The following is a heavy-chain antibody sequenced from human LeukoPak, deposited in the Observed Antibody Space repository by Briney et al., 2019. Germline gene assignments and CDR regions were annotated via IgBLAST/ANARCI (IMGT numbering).Heavy chain of an antibody. J-gene: IGHJ5*02. D-gene: IGHD3-10*01. CDR1: GGSISSSSYH. Sequence: SETLSLTCTVSGGSISSSSYHWGWIRQPPGKGLEWIRSIYYSGSTYYNPSLKSRVTISVDTSKNQFSLKLSSVTAAGTAVYYCARGGSYITMVRGVITLNWFDPWGQGTLVTVSS. V-gene: IGHV4-39*01. CDR2: IYYSGST. CDR3: ARGGSYITMVRGVITLNWFDP.